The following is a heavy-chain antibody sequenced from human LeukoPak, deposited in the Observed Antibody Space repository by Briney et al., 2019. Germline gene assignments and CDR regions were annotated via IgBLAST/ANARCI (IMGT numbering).Heavy chain of an antibody. J-gene: IGHJ4*02. CDR2: LSYDGSNK. Sequence: PGGSLRLSCAASGFTFSSYAMHWVRQAPGKGLEWVAVLSYDGSNKYYADSVKGRFTISRDYLKNTLYLQMDSLRVEDTAVYYCARGPGAFDYWGQGTLVTVSS. V-gene: IGHV3-30*14. CDR1: GFTFSSYA. CDR3: ARGPGAFDY.